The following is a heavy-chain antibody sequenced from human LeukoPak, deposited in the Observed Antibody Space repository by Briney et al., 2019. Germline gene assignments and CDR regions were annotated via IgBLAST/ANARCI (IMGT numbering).Heavy chain of an antibody. D-gene: IGHD2-21*01. V-gene: IGHV2-70*11. Sequence: SGPTLVNPTQTLTLTCTFSGFSLSTNKMCVNWIRQPPGKALEWLARIDWDDDKYYTTSLKTRLTISKDTSKNQVVLRMTNMDPVDTATYYCVRIVEGPDYFDYWGQGTLVTVSS. J-gene: IGHJ4*02. CDR3: VRIVEGPDYFDY. CDR1: GFSLSTNKMC. CDR2: IDWDDDK.